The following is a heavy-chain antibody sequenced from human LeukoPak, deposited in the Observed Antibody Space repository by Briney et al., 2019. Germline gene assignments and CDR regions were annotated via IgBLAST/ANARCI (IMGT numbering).Heavy chain of an antibody. CDR3: AREGYCSGGSCYRYAFDI. Sequence: ASVKVSCKASGYTFTSYGISWVRQAPGQGLEWMGRINPNSGGTNYAQKFQGRVTMTRDTSISTAYMELSRLRSDDTAVYYCAREGYCSGGSCYRYAFDIWGQGTMITVSS. D-gene: IGHD2-15*01. J-gene: IGHJ3*02. V-gene: IGHV1-2*06. CDR1: GYTFTSYG. CDR2: INPNSGGT.